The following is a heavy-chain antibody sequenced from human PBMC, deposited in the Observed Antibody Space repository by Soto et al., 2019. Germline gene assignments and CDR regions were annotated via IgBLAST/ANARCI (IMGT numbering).Heavy chain of an antibody. CDR1: GFTFSNAW. CDR3: TTGHCSSTRCYPYYYGMDV. V-gene: IGHV3-15*01. Sequence: GGSLRLSCAASGFTFSNAWMSWVRHAPGKGLEWVGRIKSKTDGGTTDYAAPVKGRFTISRDDSKNTLYLQMNSLKTEDTAVYYCTTGHCSSTRCYPYYYGMDVWGQGTTVTVSS. D-gene: IGHD2-2*01. CDR2: IKSKTDGGTT. J-gene: IGHJ6*02.